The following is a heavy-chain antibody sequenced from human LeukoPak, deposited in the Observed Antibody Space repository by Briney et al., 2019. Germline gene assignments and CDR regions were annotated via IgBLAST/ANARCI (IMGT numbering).Heavy chain of an antibody. Sequence: GASVKVSCKASGYTFTGYYMHWVRQAPGQWLEWMGWINPNSGGTNYAQKFQGRVTMTRDTSISTAYMELSRLRSDDTAVYYCARSGQDIVLMVYAPTYYYMDVWGKGTTVTVSS. CDR3: ARSGQDIVLMVYAPTYYYMDV. CDR2: INPNSGGT. V-gene: IGHV1-2*02. J-gene: IGHJ6*03. CDR1: GYTFTGYY. D-gene: IGHD2-8*01.